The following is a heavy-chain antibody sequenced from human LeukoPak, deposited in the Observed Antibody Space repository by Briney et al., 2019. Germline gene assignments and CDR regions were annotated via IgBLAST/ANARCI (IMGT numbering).Heavy chain of an antibody. D-gene: IGHD3-9*01. Sequence: PSETLSLTCTVSGGSISSGGYYWSWIRQPPGKGLEWIGYIYHSGSTYYNPSLKSRVTISVDRSKNQFSLKLSSVTAADTAVYYCARGYWGILTGYPYYFDYWGQGTLVTVSS. V-gene: IGHV4-30-2*01. J-gene: IGHJ4*02. CDR1: GGSISSGGYY. CDR3: ARGYWGILTGYPYYFDY. CDR2: IYHSGST.